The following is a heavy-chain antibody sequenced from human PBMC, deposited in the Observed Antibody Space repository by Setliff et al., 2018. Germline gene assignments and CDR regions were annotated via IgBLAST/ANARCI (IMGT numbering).Heavy chain of an antibody. Sequence: SETLSLTCSVSGGSIDSHYWSWFRQPPGKGLEWIGSIYYSGNTNYNPSLKSRVTISIDTSKNQFSLKLSSVTAADTAVYHCARGKTFFGAFIRAFDIWGQGRMVTVSS. CDR2: IYYSGNT. D-gene: IGHD3-3*01. CDR3: ARGKTFFGAFIRAFDI. V-gene: IGHV4-59*11. CDR1: GGSIDSHY. J-gene: IGHJ3*02.